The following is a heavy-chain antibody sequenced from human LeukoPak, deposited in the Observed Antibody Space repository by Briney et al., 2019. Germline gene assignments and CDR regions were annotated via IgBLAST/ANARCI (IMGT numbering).Heavy chain of an antibody. CDR1: GGSISSSSYY. D-gene: IGHD5-24*01. J-gene: IGHJ4*02. CDR2: IYYSGSS. CDR3: ARHRSGWLQSSFDY. V-gene: IGHV4-39*01. Sequence: PSETLSLACTVSGGSISSSSYYWGWIRQPPGKGLEWIGSIYYSGSSFDNPALKSRVTISVDTSKNQFSLKLSSVTAADTAVYYCARHRSGWLQSSFDYWGQGTLVTVSS.